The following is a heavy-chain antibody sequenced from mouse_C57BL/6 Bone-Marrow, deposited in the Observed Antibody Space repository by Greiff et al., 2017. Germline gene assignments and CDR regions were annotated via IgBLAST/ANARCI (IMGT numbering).Heavy chain of an antibody. CDR2: INPSSGYT. Sequence: VQLQQSGAELARPGASVKMSCKASGYTFTSYTMHWVKQRPGQGLEWIGYINPSSGYTKYNQKFKDKATLTADKSSSTAYMQLSSLTSEGSAVYYCAIPSITTVVAPDYWGQGTTLTVSS. CDR1: GYTFTSYT. CDR3: AIPSITTVVAPDY. J-gene: IGHJ2*01. D-gene: IGHD1-1*01. V-gene: IGHV1-4*01.